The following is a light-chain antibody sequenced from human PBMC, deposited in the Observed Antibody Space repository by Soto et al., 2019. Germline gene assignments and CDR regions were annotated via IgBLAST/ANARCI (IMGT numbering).Light chain of an antibody. CDR2: RNN. CDR3: ASWDDNLSGVV. Sequence: QSVLTQPPSASGTPGQRVIISCSGSSSNIGSNYVYWYQQLPGTAPKLLIYRNNQRPSGVPDRFSGSKSGTSASLAISGLRSEDEADYYCASWDDNLSGVVFGGGTQLTVL. J-gene: IGLJ7*01. CDR1: SSNIGSNY. V-gene: IGLV1-47*01.